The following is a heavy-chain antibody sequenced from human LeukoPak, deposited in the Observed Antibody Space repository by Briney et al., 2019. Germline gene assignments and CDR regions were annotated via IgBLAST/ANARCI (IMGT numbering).Heavy chain of an antibody. D-gene: IGHD3-10*01. V-gene: IGHV1-2*02. CDR2: IHPRRGDT. CDR3: ARDGDYGTGSYYRGCIDS. J-gene: IGHJ4*02. CDR1: GYSFTAFY. Sequence: ASVKVSCKTSGYSFTAFYIHWVRQAPGHGLEWRGWIHPRRGDTNYAQKFQGRGTMTRDTSISTAYLDLSSLRSADTAVYYCARDGDYGTGSYYRGCIDSWGQGTPVTVSP.